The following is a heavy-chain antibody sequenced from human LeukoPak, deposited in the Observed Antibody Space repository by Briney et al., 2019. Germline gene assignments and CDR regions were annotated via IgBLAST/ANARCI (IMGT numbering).Heavy chain of an antibody. V-gene: IGHV4-59*01. CDR1: GGSISSYY. Sequence: SETLSLTCTVSGGSISSYYWSWIRQPPGKGLEWIGYIYYSGSTNYNPSLTSRVTISVDTSKNQFSLKLSSVTAADTAVYYCARVGPHYYYYYKDVWGKGTTVTVSS. J-gene: IGHJ6*03. CDR2: IYYSGST. CDR3: ARVGPHYYYYYKDV.